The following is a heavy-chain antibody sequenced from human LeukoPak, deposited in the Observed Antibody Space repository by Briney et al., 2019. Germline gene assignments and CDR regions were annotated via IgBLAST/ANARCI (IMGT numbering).Heavy chain of an antibody. CDR1: GGSFSSYY. J-gene: IGHJ4*02. D-gene: IGHD3-22*01. V-gene: IGHV4-34*01. CDR3: ARLGYYDSSYDY. Sequence: HSQTLSLTCAVYGGSFSSYYWSWIRQPPGKGLEWIGEINHSGSTNYNPSLKSRVTISVDTSKNQFSLKLSSVTAADTAVYYCARLGYYDSSYDYWGQGTLVTVSS. CDR2: INHSGST.